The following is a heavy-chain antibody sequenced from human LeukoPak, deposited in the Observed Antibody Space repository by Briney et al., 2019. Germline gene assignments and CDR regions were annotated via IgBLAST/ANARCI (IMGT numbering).Heavy chain of an antibody. CDR1: GGSFSGYY. D-gene: IGHD3-9*01. Sequence: PSETLSLTCAVYGGSFSGYYWSWIRQPPGKGLEWIGEINHSGSTNYNPSLKSRVTISVDTSKNQFSLKLSSVTAADTAVYYCARHLVKRYFHLVANKYYFDYWGQGTLVTVSS. CDR2: INHSGST. V-gene: IGHV4-34*01. J-gene: IGHJ4*02. CDR3: ARHLVKRYFHLVANKYYFDY.